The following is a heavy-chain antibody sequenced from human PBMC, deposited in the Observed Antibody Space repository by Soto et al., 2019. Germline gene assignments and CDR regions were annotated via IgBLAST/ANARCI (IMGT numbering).Heavy chain of an antibody. CDR3: ARARQVENYDRSGYPDF. CDR1: GFIFSNYG. V-gene: IGHV3-23*01. CDR2: ISDSGSST. D-gene: IGHD3-22*01. J-gene: IGHJ4*02. Sequence: PGGSLRLSCAASGFIFSNYGMNWVRQAPGKGLEWVSDISDSGSSTFYADSVKGRFTISRDNSKNMLFLQMNSLRAEDTAVYYCARARQVENYDRSGYPDFWGQGTLVTVYS.